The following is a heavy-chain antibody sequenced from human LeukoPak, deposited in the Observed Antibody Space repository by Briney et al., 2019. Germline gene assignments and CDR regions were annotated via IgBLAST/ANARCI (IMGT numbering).Heavy chain of an antibody. J-gene: IGHJ3*02. CDR1: GGSISSSSYY. D-gene: IGHD2-2*01. V-gene: IGHV4-39*01. CDR2: INYSGTT. Sequence: SETLSLTCTVSGGSISSSSYYWGWIRQPSGKGLQWIGSINYSGTTYYNPSLKSRVTISVDTSKNQFSLKLNSVTAADTAVYYCARLPIVVVPSTSFDMWGQGTMVTVSS. CDR3: ARLPIVVVPSTSFDM.